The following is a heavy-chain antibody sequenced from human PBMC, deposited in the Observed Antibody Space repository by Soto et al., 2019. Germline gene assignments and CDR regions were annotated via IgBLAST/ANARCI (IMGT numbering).Heavy chain of an antibody. D-gene: IGHD2-15*01. J-gene: IGHJ4*02. CDR1: TFTFSDFG. V-gene: IGHV3-30*18. Sequence: QVQVAEFGGGVVQPGRSLRLSCAGPTFTFSDFGFHWVRQAPGKGLEWVAMISYDGSDQYYGDSVQGRFTIYRDDSKNTVYLQMNSLRAEDTAMYYCAKSTYCNGGSCGPQYWGPGTLVTVSS. CDR2: ISYDGSDQ. CDR3: AKSTYCNGGSCGPQY.